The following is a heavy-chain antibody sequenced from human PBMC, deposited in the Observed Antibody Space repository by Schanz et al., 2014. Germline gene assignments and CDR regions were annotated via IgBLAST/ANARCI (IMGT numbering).Heavy chain of an antibody. CDR3: ARDLVSYHDFWSGQETGDRAFDL. D-gene: IGHD3-3*01. CDR2: ISYDGSLK. Sequence: QVQLVESGGGVVRPGGSLRLSCAASGFTFSSYAVDWIRQAPGQGLEWVSFISYDGSLKSYLDSVKGRFTISRDNSKNTLFLEMNSLRVEDTAVYYCARDLVSYHDFWSGQETGDRAFDLWGQGTMVTVSP. J-gene: IGHJ3*01. CDR1: GFTFSSYA. V-gene: IGHV3-30-3*01.